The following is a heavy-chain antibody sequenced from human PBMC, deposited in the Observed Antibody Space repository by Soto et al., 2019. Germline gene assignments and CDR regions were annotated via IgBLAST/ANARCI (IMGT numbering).Heavy chain of an antibody. D-gene: IGHD3-10*01. CDR2: ISAYNGNT. V-gene: IGHV1-18*01. CDR3: AREGYYGSGSADY. J-gene: IGHJ4*02. Sequence: QVQLVQSGADVKKPGASVKVSCKASGYTFNRYGISWVRQAPGQGLEWMGWISAYNGNTNFGQKFQGRVTMTTDTSTSTDYMELRSLRSDDTAVYYCAREGYYGSGSADYWGQGTLVTVSS. CDR1: GYTFNRYG.